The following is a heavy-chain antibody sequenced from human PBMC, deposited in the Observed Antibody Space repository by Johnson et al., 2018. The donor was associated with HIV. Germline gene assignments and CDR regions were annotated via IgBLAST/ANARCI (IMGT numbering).Heavy chain of an antibody. Sequence: QVQLVESGGGLVKPGGSLRLSCAASGFTFSDYYMSWIRQAPGKGLEWVSYISSSGTAIYYADSVKGRFTISRDNAKNSLYLRMNSLRAEDTAVYYCAREMAWEDAFDIWGLGTMVTVSS. D-gene: IGHD5-24*01. J-gene: IGHJ3*02. CDR1: GFTFSDYY. V-gene: IGHV3-11*04. CDR3: AREMAWEDAFDI. CDR2: ISSSGTAI.